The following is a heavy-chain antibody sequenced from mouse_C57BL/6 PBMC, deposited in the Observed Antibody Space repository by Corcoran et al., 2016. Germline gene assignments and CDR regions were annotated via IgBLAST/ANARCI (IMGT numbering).Heavy chain of an antibody. D-gene: IGHD3-2*02. V-gene: IGHV9-3*01. J-gene: IGHJ4*01. Sequence: QIQLVQSGPELKKPGETVKISCKASGYTFTTYGMSWVKQAPGKCLKWMGWINTYSGVPTYADDFKGRFAFSLETSASTAYLQINNLKNEDTATYCCARLGGSSGYLDYWGQGTSVTVSS. CDR2: INTYSGVP. CDR1: GYTFTTYG. CDR3: ARLGGSSGYLDY.